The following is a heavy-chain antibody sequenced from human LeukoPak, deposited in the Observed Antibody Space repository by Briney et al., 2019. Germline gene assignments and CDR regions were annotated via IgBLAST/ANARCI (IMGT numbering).Heavy chain of an antibody. V-gene: IGHV3-23*01. D-gene: IGHD3-22*01. CDR3: AQPPRGDYYDSSGY. CDR1: GFTFSSYA. Sequence: GGSLRLSCAASGFTFSSYAMSWVRQAPGKGLEWVSAISGSGGSTYYADSVKGQFTISRDNSKNTLYLQMNSLRAEDTAVYYCAQPPRGDYYDSSGYWGQGTLVTVSS. J-gene: IGHJ4*02. CDR2: ISGSGGST.